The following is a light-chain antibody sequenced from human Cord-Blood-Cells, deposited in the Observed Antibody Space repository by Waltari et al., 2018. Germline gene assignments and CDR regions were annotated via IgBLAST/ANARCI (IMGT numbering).Light chain of an antibody. V-gene: IGKV4-1*01. CDR3: QQYYSTPLA. J-gene: IGKJ4*01. Sequence: DIVMTQSPDSLAVSLGERATINCKSSQSVLYSSNNKNYLAWYQQKPGQPPKLLIYWASTRESGVPDRFSGSGSGTDFTPTISSLQAEDVADYYCQQYYSTPLACGGGTKVEIK. CDR1: QSVLYSSNNKNY. CDR2: WAS.